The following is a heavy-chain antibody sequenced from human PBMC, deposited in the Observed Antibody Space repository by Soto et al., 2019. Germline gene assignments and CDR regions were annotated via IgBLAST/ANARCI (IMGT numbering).Heavy chain of an antibody. J-gene: IGHJ4*02. CDR1: GFTVSTYG. D-gene: IGHD2-8*02. V-gene: IGHV3-30*03. CDR2: ISRDGGTK. Sequence: QVQLVESGGGVVQPGRSLRLSCAVSGFTVSTYGMHWVRQAPGKGLEWVAVISRDGGTKYYADSVKGRFTISRDNSRNTLFLEMNSLRGDDMAGYYCTGEVASGYWGQGTLVTLSS. CDR3: TGEVASGY.